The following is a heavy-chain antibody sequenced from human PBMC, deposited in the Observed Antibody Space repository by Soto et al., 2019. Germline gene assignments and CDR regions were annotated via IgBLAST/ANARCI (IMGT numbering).Heavy chain of an antibody. Sequence: EVQLVESGGGLVQPGGSLRLSCAASGFTFSSYEMNWVRQAPGKWLEWVSYISSSGSTIYYADSVKGRFTISRDNAKNSLYLQMNSLRAEDTAVYYCARDYYYHSSGYYYWGQGTLVTVSS. J-gene: IGHJ4*02. V-gene: IGHV3-48*03. CDR3: ARDYYYHSSGYYY. D-gene: IGHD3-22*01. CDR1: GFTFSSYE. CDR2: ISSSGSTI.